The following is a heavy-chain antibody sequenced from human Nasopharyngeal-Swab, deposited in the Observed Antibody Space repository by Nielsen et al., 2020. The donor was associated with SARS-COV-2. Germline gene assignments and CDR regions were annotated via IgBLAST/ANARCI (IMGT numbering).Heavy chain of an antibody. V-gene: IGHV3-64D*06. J-gene: IGHJ4*02. CDR3: ARGQFRSPSDY. CDR1: GFTFSSHA. Sequence: GESLKISCSASGFTFSSHAMHWVRQAPGKGLEYLAAVTPDGGSPYYADSVKGRFIISRDNSKNTLYLQLSSLRAEDTAVYYCARGQFRSPSDYWGQGTLVTVSS. CDR2: VTPDGGSP.